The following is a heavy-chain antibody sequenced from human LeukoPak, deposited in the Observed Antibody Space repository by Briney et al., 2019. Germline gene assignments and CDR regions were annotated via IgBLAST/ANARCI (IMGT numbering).Heavy chain of an antibody. J-gene: IGHJ4*02. D-gene: IGHD6-6*01. CDR2: IYTSGST. V-gene: IGHV4-4*07. CDR1: GGSISSYY. CDR3: ACTPYSSSSKPIVYFDY. Sequence: SETLSLTCTVSGGSISSYYWSWIRQPAGKGLEWIGRIYTSGSTNYNPSLKSRVTMSVDTSKNQFSLKLSSVTAADTAVYYCACTPYSSSSKPIVYFDYWGQGTLVTVSS.